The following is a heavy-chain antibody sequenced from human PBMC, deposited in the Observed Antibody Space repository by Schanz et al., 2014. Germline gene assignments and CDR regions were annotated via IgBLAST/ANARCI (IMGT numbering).Heavy chain of an antibody. D-gene: IGHD3-10*01. Sequence: QLQMQTSGPGLVRPWETLSLTCTVSGGSISDSGAYWGWFRQTPGKGLEWIANLFYGGSKYYNPSFESRVTWAVDASNTQYSLSLGSVPAADTGVYYCARHNRVWFGKEGCWGQGTLVTVSS. CDR3: ARHNRVWFGKEGC. CDR1: GGSISDSGAY. CDR2: LFYGGSK. V-gene: IGHV4-39*01. J-gene: IGHJ4*02.